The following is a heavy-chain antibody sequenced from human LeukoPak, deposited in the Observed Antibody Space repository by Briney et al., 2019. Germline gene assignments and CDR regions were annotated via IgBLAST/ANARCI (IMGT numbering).Heavy chain of an antibody. CDR3: ARAEVTRRLYYYYGMDV. CDR2: IYYSGST. J-gene: IGHJ6*02. V-gene: IGHV4-59*01. Sequence: PSETLSLTCTVSGGSISSYYWSWIRQPPGKGLEWIGYIYYSGSTNYNPSLKSRVTISVDTSKNQFSLKLSSVTAADTAVYHCARAEVTRRLYYYYGMDVWGQGTTVTVSS. D-gene: IGHD2-21*02. CDR1: GGSISSYY.